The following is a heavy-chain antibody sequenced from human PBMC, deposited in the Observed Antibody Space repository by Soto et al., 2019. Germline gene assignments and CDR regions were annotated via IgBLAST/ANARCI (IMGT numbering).Heavy chain of an antibody. V-gene: IGHV3-33*01. J-gene: IGHJ4*02. CDR1: GFIFSSFG. CDR2: IWYDGSNT. D-gene: IGHD7-27*01. CDR3: VRDLLGSGGHFDY. Sequence: AGSLRLSCAASGFIFSSFGMHWVRQAPGKGLEWVAHIWYDGSNTYYADSVKGRFTISRDNSRNTLYLQMNSLRAEDTAVYHCVRDLLGSGGHFDYWGQGTLVTVSS.